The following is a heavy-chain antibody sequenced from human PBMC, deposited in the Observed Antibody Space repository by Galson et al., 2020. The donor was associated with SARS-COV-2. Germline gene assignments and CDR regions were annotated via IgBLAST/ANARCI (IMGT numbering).Heavy chain of an antibody. Sequence: GRSLRLSCAASGFTFSSFWMHWVRHAPGKGLVWVSGMTSDGSTTSYADSVKGRFTTSRDNATHTSYLQMNSLSAADTAVYHCARGNSGVDFWGQGTLVTVSS. V-gene: IGHV3-74*01. D-gene: IGHD6-25*01. CDR1: GFTFSSFW. CDR2: MTSDGSTT. J-gene: IGHJ4*02. CDR3: ARGNSGVDF.